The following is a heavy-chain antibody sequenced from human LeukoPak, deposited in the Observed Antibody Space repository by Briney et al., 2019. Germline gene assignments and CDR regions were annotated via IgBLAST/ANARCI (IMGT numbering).Heavy chain of an antibody. CDR3: ARDFRGTYSFDY. V-gene: IGHV3-23*01. CDR1: GFTFSSYA. D-gene: IGHD1-26*01. Sequence: GGSLRLSRAASGFTFSSYAMSWVRQAPGKGLEWVSAISGSGGSTYYADSLKGRFTVSRDNAKNSLYLQMNSLRAEDTAVYYCARDFRGTYSFDYWGQGTLVTVSS. J-gene: IGHJ4*02. CDR2: ISGSGGST.